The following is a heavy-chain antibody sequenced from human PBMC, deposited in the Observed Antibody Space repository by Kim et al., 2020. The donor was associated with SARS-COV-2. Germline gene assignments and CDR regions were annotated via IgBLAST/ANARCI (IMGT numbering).Heavy chain of an antibody. D-gene: IGHD2-21*01. CDR1: GFSFGDHY. Sequence: GGSLRLSCVASGFSFGDHYMDWIRQAPGKGLEWISYISSSGRTVHYAYSVKGRFTMSRDNTKNLLYLEMSSLRAEDTAVYFCARDRGVSGMDVWGQGTTVTVSS. CDR2: ISSSGRTV. CDR3: ARDRGVSGMDV. J-gene: IGHJ6*02. V-gene: IGHV3-11*01.